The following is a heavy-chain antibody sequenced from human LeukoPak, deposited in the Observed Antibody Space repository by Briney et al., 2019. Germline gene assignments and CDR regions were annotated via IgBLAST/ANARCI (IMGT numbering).Heavy chain of an antibody. CDR3: AKGRPTYQLLGRGVDFDY. D-gene: IGHD2-2*01. CDR1: GYTFTSYY. Sequence: ASVKVSCKASGYTFTSYYMHWVRQAPGQGLEWMGIINPSGGSTSYAQKFQGRVTMTRDTSTSTVYMELSSLRSEDTAVYYCAKGRPTYQLLGRGVDFDYWGQGTLVTVSS. CDR2: INPSGGST. J-gene: IGHJ4*02. V-gene: IGHV1-46*01.